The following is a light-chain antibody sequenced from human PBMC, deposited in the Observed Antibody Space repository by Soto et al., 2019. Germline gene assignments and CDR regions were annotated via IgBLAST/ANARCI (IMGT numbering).Light chain of an antibody. CDR3: QQYNNWPPLT. Sequence: EIVMTQSPATLSVSPGERATLSCRASQSVGSYLACYQQKPGQGPRLLIYGASTRATGIPARFSGSGCGTEFTLTISSLQSEDFAVYYCQQYNNWPPLTFGQGTKVDIK. CDR2: GAS. CDR1: QSVGSY. V-gene: IGKV3-15*01. J-gene: IGKJ1*01.